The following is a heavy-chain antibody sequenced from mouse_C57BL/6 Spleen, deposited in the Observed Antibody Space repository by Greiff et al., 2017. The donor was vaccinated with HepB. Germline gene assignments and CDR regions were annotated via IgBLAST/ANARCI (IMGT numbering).Heavy chain of an antibody. CDR2: ILPGSGST. J-gene: IGHJ2*01. Sequence: VQLQQSGAELMKPGASVKLSCKATGYTFTGYWIEWVKQRPGHGLEWIGEILPGSGSTNYNEKFKGKATFTADTSSNTAYMQLSSLTTEDSAIYYWARGEVTTVVATDFDYWGQGTTLTVSS. CDR3: ARGEVTTVVATDFDY. CDR1: GYTFTGYW. D-gene: IGHD1-1*01. V-gene: IGHV1-9*01.